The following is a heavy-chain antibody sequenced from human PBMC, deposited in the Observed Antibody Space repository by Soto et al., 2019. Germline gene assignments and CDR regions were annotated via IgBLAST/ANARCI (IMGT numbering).Heavy chain of an antibody. J-gene: IGHJ4*02. CDR2: IYYSGST. V-gene: IGHV4-61*01. CDR3: ARSGSGSGWL. CDR1: GGSVTSGRFS. D-gene: IGHD6-19*01. Sequence: QVQLQESGPGLVKPSETLSLTCTVSGGSVTSGRFSWSWRRQPPGKGLEWIGYIYYSGSTKYNSSLRSRVTITVDTSKNQFSLKLTSVTAADTDVYYCARSGSGSGWLGGQGTLVTVSS.